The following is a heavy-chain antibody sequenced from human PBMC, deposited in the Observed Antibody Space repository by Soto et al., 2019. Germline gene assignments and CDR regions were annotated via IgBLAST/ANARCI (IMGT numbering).Heavy chain of an antibody. Sequence: GGSLRLSCAASGFTFTNYWMNWVRQPPGKGLEWVANIKHLESEKFYVGSVRGRFTISRDNAKNSVYLQMDSLRAEDTAVYYCARHAYNFLTFDSWGQGT. CDR2: IKHLESEK. CDR3: ARHAYNFLTFDS. D-gene: IGHD1-1*01. J-gene: IGHJ4*02. V-gene: IGHV3-7*01. CDR1: GFTFTNYW.